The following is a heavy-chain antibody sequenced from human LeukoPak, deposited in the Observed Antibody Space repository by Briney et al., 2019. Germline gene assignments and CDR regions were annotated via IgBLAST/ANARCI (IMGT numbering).Heavy chain of an antibody. CDR3: ARAAVRGVNSGFDY. Sequence: NPSETLSLTCTVSGGSISSYYWSWIRQPPGKGLEWIGYTYYSGSTNYNPSLKSRVTISVDTSKNQFSLKLSSVTAADTAVYYCARAAVRGVNSGFDYWGQGTLVTVSS. D-gene: IGHD3-10*01. V-gene: IGHV4-59*01. J-gene: IGHJ4*02. CDR2: TYYSGST. CDR1: GGSISSYY.